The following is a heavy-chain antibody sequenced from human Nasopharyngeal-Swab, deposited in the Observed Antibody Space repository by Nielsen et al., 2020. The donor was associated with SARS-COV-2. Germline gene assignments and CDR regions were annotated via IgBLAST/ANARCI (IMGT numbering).Heavy chain of an antibody. CDR3: ARGYYDSSGYSATPYWYFDL. V-gene: IGHV5-10-1*01. CDR1: GYSFTSYW. CDR2: IDPSDSYT. D-gene: IGHD3-22*01. Sequence: GESLKISCKGSGYSFTSYWISWVRQMPGEGLEWMGRIDPSDSYTNYSPSFQGHVTISADKSISTAYLQWSSLKASDTAMYYCARGYYDSSGYSATPYWYFDLWGRGTLVTVSS. J-gene: IGHJ2*01.